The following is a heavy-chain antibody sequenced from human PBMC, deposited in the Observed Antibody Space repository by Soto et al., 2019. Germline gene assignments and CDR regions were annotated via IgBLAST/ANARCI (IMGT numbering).Heavy chain of an antibody. Sequence: SETLSLTCTVSGGSISSSSYYWGWIRQPPGKGLEWIGSIYYSGSTYYNPSLKSRVTISVDTSKNQFSLKLSSVTAADTAVYYCARHGEWELLVNFDPWGQGTLVTVSS. J-gene: IGHJ5*02. CDR3: ARHGEWELLVNFDP. CDR1: GGSISSSSYY. V-gene: IGHV4-39*01. CDR2: IYYSGST. D-gene: IGHD1-26*01.